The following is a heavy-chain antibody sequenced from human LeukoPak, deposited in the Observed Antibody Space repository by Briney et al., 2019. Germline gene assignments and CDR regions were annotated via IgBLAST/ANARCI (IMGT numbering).Heavy chain of an antibody. CDR3: AKKEAMIRGVPYYYDF. CDR2: ISGSGDDT. J-gene: IGHJ4*02. V-gene: IGHV3-23*01. Sequence: GRSLRLSCSPSGFTFISYVMTSVRQAPGHGLEWVSAISGSGDDTSYADSVKGRFTISRDNSKNTLYLQMNSLRAEDTAVYYCAKKEAMIRGVPYYYDFWGQGTLVTVSS. D-gene: IGHD3-10*01. CDR1: GFTFISYV.